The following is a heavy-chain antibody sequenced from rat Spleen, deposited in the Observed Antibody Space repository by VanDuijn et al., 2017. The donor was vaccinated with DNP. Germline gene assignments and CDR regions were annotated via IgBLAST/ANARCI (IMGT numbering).Heavy chain of an antibody. Sequence: EVQLQESGPGLVEPSQSLSLTCSVTGHSITNSYRWNWIRKFPGNRLEWMGYVNSVGRTYYNPSLRGRISITRDTSRNQFFLQVISGTTEDTATYYCASGPNGYNYFDYWGQGVMVTVSS. D-gene: IGHD1-2*01. J-gene: IGHJ2*01. V-gene: IGHV3-3*01. CDR2: VNSVGRT. CDR1: GHSITNSYR. CDR3: ASGPNGYNYFDY.